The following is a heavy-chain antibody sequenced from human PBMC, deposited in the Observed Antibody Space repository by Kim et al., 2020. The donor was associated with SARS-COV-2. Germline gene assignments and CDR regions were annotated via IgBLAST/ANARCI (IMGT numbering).Heavy chain of an antibody. J-gene: IGHJ6*02. Sequence: SNIRYADSVKCRFTISRDNAKNTLYLQMNSLNTEDTAVYYCARGRNYAMDVWGQGTAVTASS. CDR2: SNI. CDR3: ARGRNYAMDV. V-gene: IGHV3-74*01.